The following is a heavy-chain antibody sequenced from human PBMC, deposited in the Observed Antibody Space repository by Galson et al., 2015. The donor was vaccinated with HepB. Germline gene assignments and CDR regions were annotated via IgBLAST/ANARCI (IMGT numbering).Heavy chain of an antibody. CDR2: ISGSGYNT. Sequence: SLRLSCAASGFSFSTYAMSWVRQAPGKGLEWVSAISGSGYNTYYPNSVKGRFTISRDNSKNTVYLQMNSLRAEDTAVYFCAKVLVAGTGGRVLFDYWGQGTLVTVSS. CDR1: GFSFSTYA. J-gene: IGHJ4*02. V-gene: IGHV3-23*01. CDR3: AKVLVAGTGGRVLFDY. D-gene: IGHD6-19*01.